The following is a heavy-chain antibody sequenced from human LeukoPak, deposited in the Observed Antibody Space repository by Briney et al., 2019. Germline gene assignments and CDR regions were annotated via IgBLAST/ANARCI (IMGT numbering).Heavy chain of an antibody. V-gene: IGHV4-59*01. Sequence: SETLSLTCTVSGGSISTYYWSWIRQPPGEGLEWLGYIYYTGTTNYNPSLKSRVTISVDTAKNQFSLKLSSVTAADTAVYYCARLTLDAFDIWGQGTMVTVSS. CDR1: GGSISTYY. J-gene: IGHJ3*02. CDR3: ARLTLDAFDI. D-gene: IGHD4-23*01. CDR2: IYYTGTT.